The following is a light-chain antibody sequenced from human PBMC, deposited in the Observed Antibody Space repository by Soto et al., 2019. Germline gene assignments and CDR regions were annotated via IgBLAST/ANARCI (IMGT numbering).Light chain of an antibody. CDR2: AAS. Sequence: DIQMTQSPSPLSASVADRVTITCRASQDISNYLAWYQQKPGKVPKLLIYAASTLQSGVPSRFSGSGSGTDFTLTISSLQPEDFAPYYCQSYNSVPLTFGPGTKVDIK. J-gene: IGKJ3*01. V-gene: IGKV1-27*01. CDR1: QDISNY. CDR3: QSYNSVPLT.